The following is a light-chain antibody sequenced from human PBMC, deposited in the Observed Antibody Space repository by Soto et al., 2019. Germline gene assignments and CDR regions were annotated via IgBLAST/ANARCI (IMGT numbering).Light chain of an antibody. V-gene: IGLV2-14*03. CDR1: SSDVGGYNY. Sequence: QSALTQPAPVSGSPGQTITISCSGTSSDVGGYNYVSWYQQHPGKAPKLLIFDVSNRPSGVSNRFSGSKSGNTASLTISGLQAEDEADYYCNSYTTGATYVFGDGTKVTVL. CDR3: NSYTTGATYV. CDR2: DVS. J-gene: IGLJ1*01.